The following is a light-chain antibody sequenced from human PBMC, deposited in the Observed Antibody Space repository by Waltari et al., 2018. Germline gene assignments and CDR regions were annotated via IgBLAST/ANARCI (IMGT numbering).Light chain of an antibody. Sequence: MTQSPATLSLSPGEGATLSCRTSQNVRNLAWYQQKPGQAPRLLIYDASTRVTGIPDRFSGGGSGTDFTLTISSLQAEDVAVYYCQQYYSIPYTFGPGTKLEIK. CDR2: DAS. J-gene: IGKJ2*01. CDR1: QNVRN. V-gene: IGKV3D-15*01. CDR3: QQYYSIPYT.